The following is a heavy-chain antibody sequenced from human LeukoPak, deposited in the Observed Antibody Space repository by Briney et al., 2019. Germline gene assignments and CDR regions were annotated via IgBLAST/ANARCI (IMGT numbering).Heavy chain of an antibody. Sequence: GGSLRLSCAASAFTFSSYAMHWVRQAPGKGLEWVAFIRYDGSRKYYADSVKGRFTISRDNSKNTLYLQMNGLRAEDTAMYYCAKVSLNMVNDPFDIWGQGTMVTVSS. J-gene: IGHJ3*02. V-gene: IGHV3-30*02. CDR1: AFTFSSYA. D-gene: IGHD4/OR15-4a*01. CDR3: AKVSLNMVNDPFDI. CDR2: IRYDGSRK.